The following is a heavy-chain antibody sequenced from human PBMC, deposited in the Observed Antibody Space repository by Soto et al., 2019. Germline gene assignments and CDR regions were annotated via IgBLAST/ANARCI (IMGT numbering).Heavy chain of an antibody. CDR2: IHRAGVT. Sequence: QVHLQESGPGLVKPSETLPLTCAISGGSTSSSDWWTWVRQPPGEGLEWIGEIHRAGVTNYNSSLKSRLTISLDHSRNQFSLSLTSVTAADAAVYFCAGRPEIHPRWGQGILVPVSS. V-gene: IGHV4-4*02. CDR1: GGSTSSSDW. J-gene: IGHJ4*02. CDR3: AGRPEIHPR. D-gene: IGHD1-26*01.